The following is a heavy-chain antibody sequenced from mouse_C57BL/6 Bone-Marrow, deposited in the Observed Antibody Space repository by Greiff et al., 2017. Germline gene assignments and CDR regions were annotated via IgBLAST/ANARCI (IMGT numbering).Heavy chain of an antibody. CDR1: GFTIKNTY. J-gene: IGHJ4*01. CDR2: IDPANGNT. V-gene: IGHV14-3*01. CDR3: ARYGGTDPLYYAMDY. D-gene: IGHD1-1*01. Sequence: VQLQQSVAELVRPGASVKLSCTASGFTIKNTYMHWVNQRPEQGLEWIGWIDPANGNTKYAPTFQGQATITADTASNTVYLQLSSLTSGHTAIYYCARYGGTDPLYYAMDYWGQGTSVTVSS.